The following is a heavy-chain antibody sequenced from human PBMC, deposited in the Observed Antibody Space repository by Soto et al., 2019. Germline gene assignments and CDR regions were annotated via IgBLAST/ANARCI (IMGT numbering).Heavy chain of an antibody. CDR3: ARVYSGSYSDY. CDR1: GDSINNYY. V-gene: IGHV4-59*12. Sequence: SETLSLTCTVSGDSINNYYWSWIRQPPGKGLEWIGYIYYSGSTNYNPSLKSRVTMSVDTSKNQFSLKLNSVTAADTAVYYCARVYSGSYSDYWGQGTRVTVSS. J-gene: IGHJ4*02. D-gene: IGHD1-26*01. CDR2: IYYSGST.